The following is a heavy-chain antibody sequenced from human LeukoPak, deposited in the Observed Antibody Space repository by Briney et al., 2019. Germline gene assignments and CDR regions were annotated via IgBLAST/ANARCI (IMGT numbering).Heavy chain of an antibody. CDR3: AEDNNRIRGVRRPCFDY. CDR1: GFTFSSYG. Sequence: GGSLRLSCAASGFTFSSYGMSWVRQAPGKGLEWVSAISGSGGSTYYADSVKGRFTISRDNSKNTLYLQMNSLRAEDTAVYYCAEDNNRIRGVRRPCFDYWGQGTLVTVSS. D-gene: IGHD3-10*01. CDR2: ISGSGGST. V-gene: IGHV3-23*01. J-gene: IGHJ4*02.